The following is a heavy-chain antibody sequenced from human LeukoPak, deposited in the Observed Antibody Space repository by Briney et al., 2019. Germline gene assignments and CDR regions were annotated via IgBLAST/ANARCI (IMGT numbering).Heavy chain of an antibody. V-gene: IGHV4-34*01. Sequence: PSETLSLTCAVYGGSFSGYYWSWIRQPPGKGLEWIGEINHSGSTNYNPSLKSRVTISVDTSKNQFSLKLSSVTAADTAVYYCARGRRWLSYWGQGTLVTVSS. D-gene: IGHD5-24*01. J-gene: IGHJ4*02. CDR2: INHSGST. CDR1: GGSFSGYY. CDR3: ARGRRWLSY.